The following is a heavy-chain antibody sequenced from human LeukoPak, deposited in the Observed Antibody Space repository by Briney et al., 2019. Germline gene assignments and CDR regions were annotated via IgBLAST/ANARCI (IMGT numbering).Heavy chain of an antibody. Sequence: GSLRLSCAASGFTFSSYGMHWVRQAPGKGLEWVAVISYDGSNKYYADSVKGRFTISRDNSKNTLYLQMNSLRAEDTAVYYCAKFPLDYGDYVGAFDVWGQGTMVTVSS. CDR2: ISYDGSNK. CDR1: GFTFSSYG. CDR3: AKFPLDYGDYVGAFDV. D-gene: IGHD4-17*01. J-gene: IGHJ3*01. V-gene: IGHV3-30*18.